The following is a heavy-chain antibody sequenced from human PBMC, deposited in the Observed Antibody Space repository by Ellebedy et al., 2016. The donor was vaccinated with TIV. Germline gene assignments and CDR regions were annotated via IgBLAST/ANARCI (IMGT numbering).Heavy chain of an antibody. CDR1: GGSISSSNW. J-gene: IGHJ4*02. V-gene: IGHV4-4*02. Sequence: MPSETLSLTCAVSGGSISSSNWWSWVRQPPGKGLEWIGEIYHSGSTNYNPSLKRRSPISVDKSNNQFSLKLSSVTAADTAVYYCARMGWYYFDYWGQGTLVTVSS. CDR3: ARMGWYYFDY. CDR2: IYHSGST.